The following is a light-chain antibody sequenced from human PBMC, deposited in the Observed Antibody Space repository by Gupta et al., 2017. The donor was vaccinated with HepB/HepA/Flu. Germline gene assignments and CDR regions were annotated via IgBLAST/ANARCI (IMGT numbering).Light chain of an antibody. CDR2: KAS. V-gene: IGKV1-5*03. J-gene: IGKJ1*01. CDR1: QSISSW. CDR3: QQDNSYFT. Sequence: DIPMTQSPSTLSASVGDRGTITCRASQSISSWLAWYQQKPGKAPKLLSYKASRGESGGTSRFSGSGSGKEFTLTSSRRQDDDFDYYYGQQDNSYFTFGQGTXVEIK.